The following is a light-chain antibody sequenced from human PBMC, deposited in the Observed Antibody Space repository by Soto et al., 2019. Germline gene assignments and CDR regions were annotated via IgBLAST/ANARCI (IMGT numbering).Light chain of an antibody. J-gene: IGKJ4*01. CDR2: GAS. Sequence: EIVLTQSPGTLSLSPGETATLSCRASQTVSSSYLAWYQQKPGQAPRLLIYGASSRATGIPDRFSGGGSGTDFTLTISRLEPEDFALYYCQQYESSPPMLIFGGGTKVEIK. CDR3: QQYESSPPMLI. CDR1: QTVSSSY. V-gene: IGKV3-20*01.